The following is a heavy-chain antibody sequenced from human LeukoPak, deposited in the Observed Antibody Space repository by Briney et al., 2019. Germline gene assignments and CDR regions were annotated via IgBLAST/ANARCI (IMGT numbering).Heavy chain of an antibody. CDR1: GFTFGSYA. Sequence: GGSLRLSCAASGFTFGSYAMSWVRQAPGKGLEWVSAISGSGGSTYYADSVKGRFTISRDNSKNTLYLQMNSLRAEDTAVYYCAKDRLDNGLRFLEWPTDYWGQGTLVTVSS. D-gene: IGHD3-3*01. V-gene: IGHV3-23*01. CDR3: AKDRLDNGLRFLEWPTDY. J-gene: IGHJ4*02. CDR2: ISGSGGST.